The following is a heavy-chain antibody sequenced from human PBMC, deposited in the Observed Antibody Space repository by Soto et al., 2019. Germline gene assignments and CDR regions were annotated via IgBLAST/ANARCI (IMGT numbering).Heavy chain of an antibody. Sequence: QVQLQQSGPGLVKPSQTLSLTCTVSGGSISYEYYHWTWIRQSPGKGLEWIGYIHYSGSIIYNPSFKSRVTISVDTSKNQFSLQLSSVTAADTAVYFCAREDDGGDRDYYGLDVWGQGTTVTLSS. CDR1: GGSISYEYYH. V-gene: IGHV4-30-4*08. CDR3: AREDDGGDRDYYGLDV. D-gene: IGHD2-21*02. J-gene: IGHJ6*02. CDR2: IHYSGSI.